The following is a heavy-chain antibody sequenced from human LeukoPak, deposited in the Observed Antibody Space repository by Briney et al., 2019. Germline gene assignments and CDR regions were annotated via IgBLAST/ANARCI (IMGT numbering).Heavy chain of an antibody. D-gene: IGHD3-22*01. Sequence: PSETLSLTCTVSGGSISSSSYYWGWIRQPPGKGLEWIGSIYYSGSTYYNPSLKSRVTISVDTSKSQFSLKLSSVTAADTAVYYCARHALYYDSSGYVWFDPWGQETLVTVSS. CDR3: ARHALYYDSSGYVWFDP. CDR2: IYYSGST. V-gene: IGHV4-39*01. J-gene: IGHJ5*02. CDR1: GGSISSSSYY.